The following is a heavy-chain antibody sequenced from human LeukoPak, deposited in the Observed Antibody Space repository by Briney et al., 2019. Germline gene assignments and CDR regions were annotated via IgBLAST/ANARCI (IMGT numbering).Heavy chain of an antibody. J-gene: IGHJ5*02. CDR1: GGSISGYY. V-gene: IGHV4-4*07. Sequence: SETLPLTCTVSGGSISGYYWSWIRQPAGKGLEWIGRIHTSGSTYYNPSLKSRVTISVDTSKNQFSLKLSSVTAADTAVYYCASQIFYYGDYWFDPWGQGTLVTVSS. D-gene: IGHD4-17*01. CDR2: IHTSGST. CDR3: ASQIFYYGDYWFDP.